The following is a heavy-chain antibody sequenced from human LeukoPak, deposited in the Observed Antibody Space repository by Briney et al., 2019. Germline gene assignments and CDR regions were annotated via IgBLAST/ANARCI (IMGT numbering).Heavy chain of an antibody. Sequence: GGSLRLSCAASGFTFSSYAMSWVRQAPGKGLEWVSAIIGSGGRTYYADSVKGRFTISRNNSKKTLSLQMNSLRAEDTAVYYCAKFIVVVVPAATTPTDYWGQGTLVTVSS. D-gene: IGHD2-2*01. J-gene: IGHJ4*02. V-gene: IGHV3-23*01. CDR1: GFTFSSYA. CDR3: AKFIVVVVPAATTPTDY. CDR2: IIGSGGRT.